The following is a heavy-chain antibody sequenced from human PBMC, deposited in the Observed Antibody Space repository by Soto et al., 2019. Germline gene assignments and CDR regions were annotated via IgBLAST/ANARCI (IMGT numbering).Heavy chain of an antibody. CDR3: ARQSNGGYSYGSNWFDP. J-gene: IGHJ5*02. CDR1: GYSFTSYW. Sequence: KVSCKGSGYSFTSYWIGWVRQMPGKGLEWMGIIYPGDSDTRYSPSFQGQVTISADKSISTAYLQWSSLKASDTAMYYCARQSNGGYSYGSNWFDPWGQGTLVTVSS. CDR2: IYPGDSDT. V-gene: IGHV5-51*01. D-gene: IGHD5-18*01.